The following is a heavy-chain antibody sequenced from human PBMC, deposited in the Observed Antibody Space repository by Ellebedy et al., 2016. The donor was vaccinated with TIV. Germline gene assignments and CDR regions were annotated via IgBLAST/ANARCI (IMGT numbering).Heavy chain of an antibody. V-gene: IGHV3-30*07. D-gene: IGHD3-22*01. CDR1: GFTFSSYA. J-gene: IGHJ4*02. CDR2: ISYDGSNK. CDR3: AKASTYYDSSGYNYYFDY. Sequence: GGSLRLSCAASGFTFSSYAMHWVRQAPGKGLEWVAVISYDGSNKYYADSVKGRFTISRDNSKNTLFLQMNSLRAEDTAVYYCAKASTYYDSSGYNYYFDYWGQGTLVTVSS.